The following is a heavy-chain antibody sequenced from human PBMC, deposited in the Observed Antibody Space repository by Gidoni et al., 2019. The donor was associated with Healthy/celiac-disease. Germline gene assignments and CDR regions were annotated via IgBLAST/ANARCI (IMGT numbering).Heavy chain of an antibody. D-gene: IGHD2-2*01. V-gene: IGHV4-34*01. Sequence: QVQLQQWGAGLLKPSETLSLTCAVSGGSFSGYYWSWIRQPPGKGLEWIGKINHSGSTNYNPSLKSRVTISVDTSKNQFSLKLSSVTAADTAVYYCARGRGDIVVVPAATYGMDVWGQGTTVTVSS. CDR2: INHSGST. CDR1: GGSFSGYY. J-gene: IGHJ6*02. CDR3: ARGRGDIVVVPAATYGMDV.